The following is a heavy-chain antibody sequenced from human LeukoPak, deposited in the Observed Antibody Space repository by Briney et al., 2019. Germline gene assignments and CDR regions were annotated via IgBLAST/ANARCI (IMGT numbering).Heavy chain of an antibody. CDR2: ISWDGGST. J-gene: IGHJ4*02. V-gene: IGHV3-43*01. CDR3: AKDIGGDGGNGLDY. D-gene: IGHD4-23*01. Sequence: PGGSLRLSCAVSGFTFDDYIMHWVRQAPGKGLEWVSLISWDGGSTYYADSVKGRFTISRDNSKNSLYLQMNSLRTEDTALYYCAKDIGGDGGNGLDYWGQGTLVTVSS. CDR1: GFTFDDYI.